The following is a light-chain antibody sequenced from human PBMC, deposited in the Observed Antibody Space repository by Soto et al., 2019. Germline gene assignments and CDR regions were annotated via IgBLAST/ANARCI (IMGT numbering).Light chain of an antibody. CDR3: QQHAHWPLT. CDR1: QSVGNN. Sequence: EIVLTQSPATLSLSPGERATLSCRASQSVGNNLAWYQQKPGQAPGLLIYEASTRATGIPARFSGSGSGTDFTLNISSLEPEDFAVYYCQQHAHWPLTFGGGTKVEIK. J-gene: IGKJ4*01. CDR2: EAS. V-gene: IGKV3-11*01.